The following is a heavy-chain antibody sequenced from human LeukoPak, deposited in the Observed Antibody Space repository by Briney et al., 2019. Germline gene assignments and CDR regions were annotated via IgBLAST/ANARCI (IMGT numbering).Heavy chain of an antibody. CDR3: ARDPFYDILTGYPGDYMDV. D-gene: IGHD3-9*01. V-gene: IGHV1-46*01. J-gene: IGHJ6*03. Sequence: GASVKVSCKASGYTFTSYYMHWVRQAPGQGPEWMGIINPSGGSTSYAQKFQGRVTMTRDTSISTAYMELSRLRSDDTAVYYCARDPFYDILTGYPGDYMDVWGKGTTVTISS. CDR1: GYTFTSYY. CDR2: INPSGGST.